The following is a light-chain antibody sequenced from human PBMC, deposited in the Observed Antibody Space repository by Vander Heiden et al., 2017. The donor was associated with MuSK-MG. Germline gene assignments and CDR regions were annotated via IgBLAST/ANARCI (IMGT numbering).Light chain of an antibody. CDR2: GNS. CDR3: QSYDSSLCGVV. Sequence: QSVLTRPHSVCGDPGQRATISCTGSSSNIVTGYDVHWYHQLPGTAPKLLIYGNSNRPSWVPGRFSGSKSGTSASLTITGLQADDDADYYCQSYDSSLCGVVFGGGTKLTVL. J-gene: IGLJ3*02. V-gene: IGLV1-40*01. CDR1: SSNIVTGYD.